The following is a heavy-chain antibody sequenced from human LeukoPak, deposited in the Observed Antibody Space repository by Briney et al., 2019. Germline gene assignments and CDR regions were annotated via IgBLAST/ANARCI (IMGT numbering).Heavy chain of an antibody. Sequence: PSETLSLTCAVSGHPINSAYYWVWIRQPPGKGLECIGSLYHPDSTYYNPSLESRVTMSVDTSRNQFSLKLSFVTAADTAVYYCARQFDSYFYYYLDVWGTGTTVTVSS. CDR3: ARQFDSYFYYYLDV. CDR2: LYHPDST. CDR1: GHPINSAYY. D-gene: IGHD3-10*01. V-gene: IGHV4-38-2*01. J-gene: IGHJ6*03.